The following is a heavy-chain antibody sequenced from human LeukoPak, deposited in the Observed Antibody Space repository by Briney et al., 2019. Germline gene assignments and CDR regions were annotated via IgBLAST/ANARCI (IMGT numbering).Heavy chain of an antibody. CDR3: ARDLTTKGVVATIMGIFDY. D-gene: IGHD5-12*01. Sequence: ASVKVSCKASGGTFSSYAISWVRQAPGQGLEWMGGIIPIFGTANYAQKFQGRVTMTRDTSISTAYMELSRLRSDDTAVYYCARDLTTKGVVATIMGIFDYWGQGTLVTVSS. CDR1: GGTFSSYA. V-gene: IGHV1-69*05. J-gene: IGHJ4*02. CDR2: IIPIFGTA.